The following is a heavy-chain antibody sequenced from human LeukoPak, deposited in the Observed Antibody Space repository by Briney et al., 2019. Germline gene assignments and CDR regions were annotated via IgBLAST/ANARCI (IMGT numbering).Heavy chain of an antibody. CDR2: ISGSGRTT. J-gene: IGHJ4*02. V-gene: IGHV3-23*01. CDR3: ARANRDSYGYTAFDY. Sequence: GGSLRLSCAASGFTFSSYAVTWVRQAPGKGLEWVSIISGSGRTTFYADSVKGRFTISRDNSKNTVYLQMNSLRAEDTAVYYCARANRDSYGYTAFDYWGQGTLVTVSS. D-gene: IGHD5-18*01. CDR1: GFTFSSYA.